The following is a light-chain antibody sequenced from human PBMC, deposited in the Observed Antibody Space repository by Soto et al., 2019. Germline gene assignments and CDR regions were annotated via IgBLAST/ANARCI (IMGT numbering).Light chain of an antibody. V-gene: IGKV1-39*01. CDR2: VAS. Sequence: DIQMTQSPSSLSASVGDRVTVTCRASQSINRYLSWYQQKPGKAPKLLISVASSLQSGVPSRFSGSGSGTDFTLTISSLQPEDSATYFCQQSYSTPRTFGQGTKLEIK. CDR3: QQSYSTPRT. J-gene: IGKJ2*02. CDR1: QSINRY.